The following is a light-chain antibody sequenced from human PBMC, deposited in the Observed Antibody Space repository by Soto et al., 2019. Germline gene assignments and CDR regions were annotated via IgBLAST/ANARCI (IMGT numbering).Light chain of an antibody. CDR3: LSTDSSGTMWV. CDR2: KNN. Sequence: SYELTQPPSVSVSLGQMARITCSGAALPKKYAYWHQQKPGQSPVVVIYKNNQRPSGIPERFSGSSSGTMVTLTISGVQAEDEADYYCLSTDSSGTMWVFGGRTKLTVL. V-gene: IGLV3-16*01. J-gene: IGLJ2*01. CDR1: ALPKKY.